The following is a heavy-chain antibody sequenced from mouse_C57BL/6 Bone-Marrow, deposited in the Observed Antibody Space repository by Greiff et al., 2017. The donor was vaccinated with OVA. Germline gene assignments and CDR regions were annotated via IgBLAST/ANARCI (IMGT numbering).Heavy chain of an antibody. Sequence: EVQVVESGGGLVKPGGSLKLSCAASGFTFSDYGMHWVRQAPEKGLEWVAYISSGSSTIYYADTVKGRFTISRDNAKNTLFLQMTSLRSEDTAMYYCARSMVTPFAYWGQGTLVTVSA. CDR2: ISSGSSTI. J-gene: IGHJ3*01. V-gene: IGHV5-17*01. CDR3: ARSMVTPFAY. D-gene: IGHD2-2*01. CDR1: GFTFSDYG.